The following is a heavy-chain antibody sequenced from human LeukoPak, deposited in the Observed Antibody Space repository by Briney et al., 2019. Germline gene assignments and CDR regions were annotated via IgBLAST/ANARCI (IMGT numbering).Heavy chain of an antibody. D-gene: IGHD3-9*01. J-gene: IGHJ4*02. CDR2: INPSGGST. V-gene: IGHV1-46*01. CDR3: ARAMYYDILTGYPFDY. CDR1: GYTFTSYY. Sequence: ASVKVSCKASGYTFTSYYMHWVRQAPGQGLEWMGIINPSGGSTSYAQKFQGRVTMTRDMSTSTVYMELSSLRSEDTAVYYCARAMYYDILTGYPFDYWGQGTLVTVSS.